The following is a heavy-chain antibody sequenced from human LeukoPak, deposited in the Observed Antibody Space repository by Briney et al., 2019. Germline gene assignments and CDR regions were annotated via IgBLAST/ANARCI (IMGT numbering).Heavy chain of an antibody. D-gene: IGHD3-10*01. CDR3: ARDVRKQGLWS. J-gene: IGHJ4*02. Sequence: GGPLRLSCAASGFTVSTNYMSWVRQAPGKGLEWVSIIYSGDRTDYADSLKGRFTISRDTSKNTLYLQMSSLRAEDTAVYYCARDVRKQGLWSWGQGTLVTVSS. CDR2: IYSGDRT. V-gene: IGHV3-66*01. CDR1: GFTVSTNY.